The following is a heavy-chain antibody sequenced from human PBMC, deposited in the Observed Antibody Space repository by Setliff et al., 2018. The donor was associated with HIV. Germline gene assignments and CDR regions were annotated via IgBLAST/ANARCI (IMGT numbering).Heavy chain of an antibody. CDR1: TCTGGYY. CDR2: IYYSGST. D-gene: IGHD1-26*01. V-gene: IGHV4-30-4*05. CDR3: ARDGGSGSLPWYYYYYMDV. Sequence: TCTGGYYWSWIRQHPGKGLEWIGYIYYSGSTYYNPSLKSRVTISVDTSKNQFSLKLSSVTAADTAVYYCARDGGSGSLPWYYYYYMDVWGKGTTVTVSS. J-gene: IGHJ6*03.